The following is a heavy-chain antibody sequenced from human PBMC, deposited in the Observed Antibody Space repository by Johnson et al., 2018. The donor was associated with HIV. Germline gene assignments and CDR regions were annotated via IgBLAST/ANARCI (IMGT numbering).Heavy chain of an antibody. V-gene: IGHV3-30*19. J-gene: IGHJ3*02. CDR3: TTDISAAAARPMDGFGI. CDR2: ISYDGSNK. Sequence: QVQLVESGGGVVQPGRSLRLSCAASGFTFSSYGMHWVRQAPGKGLEWLAVISYDGSNKYYADSVKGRFTISRDDSNNTLYLQMNILKTEDTAVYYCTTDISAAAARPMDGFGIWGQGTMVTVSA. D-gene: IGHD6-13*01. CDR1: GFTFSSYG.